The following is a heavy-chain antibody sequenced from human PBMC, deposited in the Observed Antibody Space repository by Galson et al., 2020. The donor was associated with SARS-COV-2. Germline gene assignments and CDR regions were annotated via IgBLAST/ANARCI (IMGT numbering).Heavy chain of an antibody. J-gene: IGHJ4*02. CDR3: ARYHPLGASIGFGES. CDR1: GFTFSSYG. D-gene: IGHD3-10*01. V-gene: IGHV3-33*01. CDR2: IWYDGSNK. Sequence: GGSLRLSCAASGFTFSSYGMHWVRQAPGKGLEWVAVIWYDGSNKYYADSVKGRFTISRDNSKNTLYLQMNSLRAEDTAVYYCARYHPLGASIGFGESWGQGTLVTVSS.